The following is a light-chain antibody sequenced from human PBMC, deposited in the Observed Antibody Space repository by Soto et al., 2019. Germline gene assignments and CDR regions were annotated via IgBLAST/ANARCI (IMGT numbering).Light chain of an antibody. CDR3: QHYNSYSEA. CDR2: KAS. Sequence: DIQMTQPPSTLSGSVGDRVTITCRASQTISSWLAWYQQKPGKAPKILIYKASTLKSGVPSRFSGRGSGTEFTLTISSLQPGDFATYYYQHYNSYSEAFGQGTKVDIK. V-gene: IGKV1-5*03. CDR1: QTISSW. J-gene: IGKJ1*01.